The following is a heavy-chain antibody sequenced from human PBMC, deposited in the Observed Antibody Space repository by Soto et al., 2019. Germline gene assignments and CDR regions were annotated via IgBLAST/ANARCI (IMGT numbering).Heavy chain of an antibody. CDR2: IIPIFGTA. D-gene: IGHD5-12*01. Sequence: QVQLVQSGAEVKKPGSSVKVSCKASGGTFSSYAISWVRQAPRQGLGWTGGIIPIFGTANYAQKFQGRVTITGDESTSTAYMELSSLRSEDTAVYYCASSVAKYYYYGMDVWGQGTTGTVSS. CDR3: ASSVAKYYYYGMDV. J-gene: IGHJ6*02. V-gene: IGHV1-69*12. CDR1: GGTFSSYA.